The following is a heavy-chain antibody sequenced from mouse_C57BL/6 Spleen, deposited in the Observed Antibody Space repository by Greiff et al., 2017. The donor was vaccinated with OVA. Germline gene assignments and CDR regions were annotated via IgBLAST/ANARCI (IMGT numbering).Heavy chain of an antibody. J-gene: IGHJ4*01. CDR2: IDPSDSET. D-gene: IGHD1-1*01. Sequence: QVQLKQPGAELVRPGSSVKLSCKASGYTFTSYWMHWVKQRPIQGLEWIGTIDPSDSETHYNQKFKDKATLTVDKSSSTAYMQLSSLTSEDSAVYYCARWGSYYYGSSLYAMDYWGQGTSVTVSS. CDR3: ARWGSYYYGSSLYAMDY. CDR1: GYTFTSYW. V-gene: IGHV1-52*01.